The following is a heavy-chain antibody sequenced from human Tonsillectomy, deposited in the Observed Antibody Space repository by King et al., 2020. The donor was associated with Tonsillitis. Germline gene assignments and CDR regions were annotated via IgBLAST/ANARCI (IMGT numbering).Heavy chain of an antibody. Sequence: VQLVQSGGGLVQPGGSLRLSCAASGFTFNSYWMNWFRQAPGKGLEWVANIKEDGSETYYVGSVRGRFTISRDNDNHSLSLQMNSLRAEDTAVYYCVRGTTIPGTDYWGQGTLVIVSS. CDR1: GFTFNSYW. CDR2: IKEDGSET. J-gene: IGHJ4*02. CDR3: VRGTTIPGTDY. V-gene: IGHV3-7*01. D-gene: IGHD2/OR15-2a*01.